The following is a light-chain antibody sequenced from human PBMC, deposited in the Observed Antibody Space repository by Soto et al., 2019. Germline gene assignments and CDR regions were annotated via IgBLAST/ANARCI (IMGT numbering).Light chain of an antibody. V-gene: IGKV3-20*01. CDR2: GAS. CDR1: QSVSSRY. J-gene: IGKJ1*01. CDR3: QQYGSSPPYT. Sequence: EIVLTQSPGTLSLSPGERDTLSCRASQSVSSRYLAWYQQKPGQAPRLLIYGASSRATGIPDRFSGSGSGTDFTLTISRLEPEDCAVYYCQQYGSSPPYTFGQGTKVEIK.